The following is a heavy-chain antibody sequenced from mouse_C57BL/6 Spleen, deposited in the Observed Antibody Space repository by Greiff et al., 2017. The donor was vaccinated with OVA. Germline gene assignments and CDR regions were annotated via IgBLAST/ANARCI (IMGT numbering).Heavy chain of an antibody. CDR1: GFTFSDYG. CDR2: ISSGSSTI. J-gene: IGHJ2*01. D-gene: IGHD2-4*01. Sequence: EVMLVESGGGLVKPGGSLKLSCAASGFTFSDYGMHWVRQAPEKGLEWVAYISSGSSTIYYADTVKGRFTISRDNAKNTLFLQMTSLRSEDTAMYYCARHDYDNFDYWGQGTTLTVSS. CDR3: ARHDYDNFDY. V-gene: IGHV5-17*01.